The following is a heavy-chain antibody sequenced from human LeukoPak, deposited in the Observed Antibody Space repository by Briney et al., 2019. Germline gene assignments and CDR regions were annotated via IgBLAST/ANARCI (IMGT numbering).Heavy chain of an antibody. CDR2: ISGSGRST. Sequence: GGSLRLSCAASGFTFTSYAMGWVRQAPGKGLEWVSSISGSGRSTYYADSVKGRFTISRDNSKNTLYLQMNSLRAEDTAVYYCAKDLPNPGTSRHFQYWGQGTLVTVSS. CDR3: AKDLPNPGTSRHFQY. J-gene: IGHJ1*01. D-gene: IGHD6-13*01. V-gene: IGHV3-23*01. CDR1: GFTFTSYA.